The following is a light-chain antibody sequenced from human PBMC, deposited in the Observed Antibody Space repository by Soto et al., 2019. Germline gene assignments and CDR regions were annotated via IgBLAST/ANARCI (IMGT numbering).Light chain of an antibody. CDR2: DVT. V-gene: IGLV2-14*01. Sequence: QSVLTQPASVSGSPGQSITISCTGTSSDVGASNSVSWYQQHPDKAPKLMIYDVTNRPSGVSIRFSGSKSGNTASPTISGLQAEDEADYYCTSYNYIYVFGTGTKVTVL. J-gene: IGLJ1*01. CDR1: SSDVGASNS. CDR3: TSYNYIYV.